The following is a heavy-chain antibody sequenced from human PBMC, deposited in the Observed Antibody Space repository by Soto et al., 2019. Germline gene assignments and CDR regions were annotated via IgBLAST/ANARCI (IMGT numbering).Heavy chain of an antibody. D-gene: IGHD3-3*01. J-gene: IGHJ6*02. CDR1: GGTFSSYA. Sequence: SVKVSCKASGGTFSSYAISWVQQAPGQGLEWMGGIIPIFGTANYAQKFQGRVTITADESTSTAYMELSSLRSEDTAVYYCARSLRYYDFWSGPYYYYGMDVWGQGTTVTVSS. CDR3: ARSLRYYDFWSGPYYYYGMDV. V-gene: IGHV1-69*13. CDR2: IIPIFGTA.